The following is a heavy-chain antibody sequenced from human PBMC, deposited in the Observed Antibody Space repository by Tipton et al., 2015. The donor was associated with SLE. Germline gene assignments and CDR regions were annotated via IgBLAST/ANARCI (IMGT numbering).Heavy chain of an antibody. D-gene: IGHD2-2*01. J-gene: IGHJ6*03. CDR2: IYYSGST. Sequence: TLSLTCTVSGGSMSTSSYYWDWIRQPPGKGLEWMGSIYYSGSTYYNPSLKSRVTISVDTSKNQFSLKLTSVTAADTAVYYCARHYRPEYQPSPYMDVWGKGTTVTVSS. CDR1: GGSMSTSSYY. CDR3: ARHYRPEYQPSPYMDV. V-gene: IGHV4-39*01.